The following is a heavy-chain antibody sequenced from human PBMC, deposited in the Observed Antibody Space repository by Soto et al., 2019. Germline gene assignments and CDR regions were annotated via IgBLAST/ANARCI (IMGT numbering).Heavy chain of an antibody. CDR1: GGSISGYY. J-gene: IGHJ4*02. D-gene: IGHD3-9*01. CDR2: IYYSGST. V-gene: IGHV4-59*12. Sequence: PSETLSLTCTVSGGSISGYYWSWIRQPPGKGLEWIGYIYYSGSTNYNPSLKSRVTISVDTSKNQFSLRLSSVTAADTAVYYCARANDIFCQTFIDYWGQRTRVTVSS. CDR3: ARANDIFCQTFIDY.